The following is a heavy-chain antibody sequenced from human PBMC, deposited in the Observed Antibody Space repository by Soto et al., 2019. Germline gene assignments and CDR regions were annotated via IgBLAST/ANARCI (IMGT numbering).Heavy chain of an antibody. CDR3: ARDPKSIAARRGYYYYGMDV. CDR1: GFTFSSYS. CDR2: ISSSSSYI. J-gene: IGHJ6*02. Sequence: GGSLRLSCAASGFTFSSYSMNWVRQAPGKGLEWVSSISSSSSYIYYADSVKGRFTISRDNAKSSLYLQMNSLRAEDTAVYYCARDPKSIAARRGYYYYGMDVWGQGTTVTVSS. D-gene: IGHD6-6*01. V-gene: IGHV3-21*01.